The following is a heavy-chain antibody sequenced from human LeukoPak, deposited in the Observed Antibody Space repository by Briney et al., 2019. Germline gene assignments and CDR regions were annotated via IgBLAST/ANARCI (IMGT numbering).Heavy chain of an antibody. CDR1: GGTFSSYA. Sequence: ASVKVSCKASGGTFSSYAISWGRQAPGQGLEWMGGIIPIFGTANYAQKFQGRVTITADKSTSTAYMELSSLRSEDTAVYYCARDSAANYYGSGSYYYGMDVWGKGTTVTVSS. CDR3: ARDSAANYYGSGSYYYGMDV. V-gene: IGHV1-69*06. CDR2: IIPIFGTA. D-gene: IGHD3-10*01. J-gene: IGHJ6*04.